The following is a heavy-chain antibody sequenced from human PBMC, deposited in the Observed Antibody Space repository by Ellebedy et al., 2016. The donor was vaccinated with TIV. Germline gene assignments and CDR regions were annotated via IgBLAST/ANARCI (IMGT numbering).Heavy chain of an antibody. V-gene: IGHV3-48*01. D-gene: IGHD3-3*01. CDR2: ISSSSSTI. J-gene: IGHJ5*02. Sequence: GESLKISCAASGFTFSSYSMNWVRQAPGKGLEWVSYISSSSSTIYYADSVKGRFTISRDNAKNSLYLQMNSLRAEDTAVYYCARDAGDFWSGHNWVDPWGQGTLVTGSS. CDR3: ARDAGDFWSGHNWVDP. CDR1: GFTFSSYS.